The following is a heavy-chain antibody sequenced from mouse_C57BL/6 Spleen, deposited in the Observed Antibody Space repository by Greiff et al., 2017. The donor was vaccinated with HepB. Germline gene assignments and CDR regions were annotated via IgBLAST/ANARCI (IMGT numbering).Heavy chain of an antibody. CDR3: ASGWYYGWDYAMDY. CDR1: GYAFSSSW. CDR2: IYPGDGDT. Sequence: QVQLQQSGPELVKPGASVKISCKASGYAFSSSWMNWVKQRPGKGLEWIGRIYPGDGDTNYNGKFKGKATLTADKSSSTAYMQLSSLTSEDSAVYFCASGWYYGWDYAMDYWGQGTSVTVSS. J-gene: IGHJ4*01. V-gene: IGHV1-82*01. D-gene: IGHD1-1*01.